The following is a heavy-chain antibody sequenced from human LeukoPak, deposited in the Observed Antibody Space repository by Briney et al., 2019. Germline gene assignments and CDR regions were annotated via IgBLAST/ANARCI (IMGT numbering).Heavy chain of an antibody. J-gene: IGHJ4*02. Sequence: AGGSLRLSCAASGFTFSSYAMSWVRQAPGKGLEWVSAISGSGGSTYYADSVKGRFTISRDNSKNTLYLQMNSLRAEDTAVYYCAKATYSSSSRHFDYWGQGILVTVSS. V-gene: IGHV3-23*01. CDR2: ISGSGGST. CDR3: AKATYSSSSRHFDY. CDR1: GFTFSSYA. D-gene: IGHD6-6*01.